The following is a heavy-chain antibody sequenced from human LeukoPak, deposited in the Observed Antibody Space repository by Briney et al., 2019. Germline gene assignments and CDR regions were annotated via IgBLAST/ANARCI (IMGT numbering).Heavy chain of an antibody. D-gene: IGHD6-19*01. Sequence: SQTLSLTCTVPGGSISSGTYYWSWIRQPAGTGLEWIGHIYTSGSTNYNPSLKSRVTISVDMSKNQFSLKLSSVTAADTAVYYCARDKYSSGWDYYFDYWGQGTLVTVSS. V-gene: IGHV4-61*09. CDR1: GGSISSGTYY. J-gene: IGHJ4*02. CDR3: ARDKYSSGWDYYFDY. CDR2: IYTSGST.